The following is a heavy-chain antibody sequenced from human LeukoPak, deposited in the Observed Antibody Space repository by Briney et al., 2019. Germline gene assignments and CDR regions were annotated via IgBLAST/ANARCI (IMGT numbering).Heavy chain of an antibody. Sequence: GSSVKVSCKASGGTFSSYAISWVRQAPGQGLEWMGGIIPILGTANYAQKFQGRVTITTDESTSTAYMELSSLRSEDTAVYYCARGYDSSGYCLDYWGQGTLVTVSS. CDR3: ARGYDSSGYCLDY. CDR1: GGTFSSYA. D-gene: IGHD3-22*01. J-gene: IGHJ4*02. V-gene: IGHV1-69*05. CDR2: IIPILGTA.